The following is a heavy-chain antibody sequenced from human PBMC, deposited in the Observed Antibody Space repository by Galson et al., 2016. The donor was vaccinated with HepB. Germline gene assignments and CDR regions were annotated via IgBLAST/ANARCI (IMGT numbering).Heavy chain of an antibody. Sequence: SCKASGGIFSSNAIAWVRQAPGQGLEWMGGIIPFFAAPNYAQKFQDRVTFTADESTNIAYMELNSLTSEDTAVYFCARAYSLYNYHGMDVWGQGTTVTVSS. CDR2: IIPFFAAP. CDR1: GGIFSSNA. CDR3: ARAYSLYNYHGMDV. V-gene: IGHV1-69*01. J-gene: IGHJ6*02. D-gene: IGHD5-24*01.